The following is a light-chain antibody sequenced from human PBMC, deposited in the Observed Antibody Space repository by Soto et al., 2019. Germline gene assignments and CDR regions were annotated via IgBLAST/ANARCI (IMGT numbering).Light chain of an antibody. V-gene: IGLV1-47*02. CDR2: TND. CDR3: AAWDDSLRGWV. CDR1: TSNIGSNA. Sequence: QSVLTQPPSVSGTPGQRVSISCSVNTSNIGSNAVNWYQHLPGTAPRLLIYTNDQRPSGVPDRFSGSKSGTSASLAISGLRSEDEADYYCAAWDDSLRGWVFGGGTKLTVL. J-gene: IGLJ3*02.